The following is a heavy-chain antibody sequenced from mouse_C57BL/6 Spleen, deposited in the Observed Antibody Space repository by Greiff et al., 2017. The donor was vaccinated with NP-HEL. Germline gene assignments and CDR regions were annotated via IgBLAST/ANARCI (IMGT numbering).Heavy chain of an antibody. J-gene: IGHJ2*01. CDR1: GFTFSDYG. D-gene: IGHD1-1*01. CDR3: AKDYGSLDY. CDR2: ISSGSSTI. Sequence: EVKLMESGGGLVKPGGSLKLSCAASGFTFSDYGMHWVRQAPEKGLEWVAYISSGSSTIYYADTVKGRFTISRDNAKNTLFLQMTSLRSEDTAMYYCAKDYGSLDYWGQGTTLTVSS. V-gene: IGHV5-17*01.